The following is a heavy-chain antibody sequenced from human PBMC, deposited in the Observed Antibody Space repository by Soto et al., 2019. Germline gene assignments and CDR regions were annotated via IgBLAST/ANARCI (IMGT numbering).Heavy chain of an antibody. CDR2: IYYSGST. CDR3: ASLKLGYSTFDP. J-gene: IGHJ5*02. CDR1: GGSISSGDYY. D-gene: IGHD5-18*01. Sequence: SETLSLTCTVSGGSISSGDYYWSWIRQPPGKGLEWIGYIYYSGSTYYNPSLKSRVTISVDTSKNQFSLKLSSVTAADTAEYYCASLKLGYSTFDPWGQGTLVTVSS. V-gene: IGHV4-30-4*01.